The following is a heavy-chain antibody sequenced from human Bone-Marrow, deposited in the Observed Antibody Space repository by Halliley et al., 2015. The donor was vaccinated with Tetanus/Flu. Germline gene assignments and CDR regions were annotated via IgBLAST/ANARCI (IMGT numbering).Heavy chain of an antibody. J-gene: IGHJ4*02. CDR2: STYL. V-gene: IGHV3-21*06. Sequence: STYLYYADSVKGRFTISRDNGRNSLYLQMSSLRAEDTALYYCVRGTPMWHKVGWYGAPPFDYWGPGTVVTVSS. CDR3: VRGTPMWHKVGWYGAPPFDY. D-gene: IGHD6-19*01.